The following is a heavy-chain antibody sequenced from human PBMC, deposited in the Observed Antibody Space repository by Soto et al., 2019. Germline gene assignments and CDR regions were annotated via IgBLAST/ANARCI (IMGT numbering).Heavy chain of an antibody. V-gene: IGHV4-31*03. CDR2: IYYSGST. J-gene: IGHJ5*02. CDR3: ASIYDSSGYYYGNNWFDP. Sequence: QVQLQESGPGLVKPSQTLSLTCTVSGGSLSSGDYYWSWIRQHPGKGLEWIGYIYYSGSTYYNPSLKSRVTISVDTSKNQFSLKLSSVTAADTAVYDCASIYDSSGYYYGNNWFDPWGQGTLVTVSS. CDR1: GGSLSSGDYY. D-gene: IGHD3-22*01.